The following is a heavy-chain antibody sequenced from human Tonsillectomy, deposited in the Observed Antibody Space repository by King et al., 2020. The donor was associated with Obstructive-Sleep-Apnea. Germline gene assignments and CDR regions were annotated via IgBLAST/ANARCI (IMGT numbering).Heavy chain of an antibody. D-gene: IGHD2-15*01. CDR2: IYYSGST. CDR1: GGSISSSSYY. V-gene: IGHV4-39*07. CDR3: ASDIVVVVAATPDGMDV. Sequence: QLQESGPGLVKPSETLSLTCTVSGGSISSSSYYWGWIRQPPGKGLEWIGSIYYSGSTYYNPSLKSRVTISVDTSKNQFSLKLSSVTAADTAVYYCASDIVVVVAATPDGMDVWGQGTTVTVSS. J-gene: IGHJ6*02.